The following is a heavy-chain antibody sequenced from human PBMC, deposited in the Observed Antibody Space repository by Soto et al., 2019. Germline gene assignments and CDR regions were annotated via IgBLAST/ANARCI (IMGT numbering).Heavy chain of an antibody. CDR2: INHSGST. J-gene: IGHJ5*02. D-gene: IGHD4-4*01. CDR3: ARARLQFVSRPYNWLDP. V-gene: IGHV4-34*01. Sequence: SETLSLTCAVYGGSFSGYYWSWIRQPPGKGLEWIGEINHSGSTNYNPSLKSRVTISVDTSKNQFSLKLSSVTAADTAVYYCARARLQFVSRPYNWLDPWGQGTLVTVYS. CDR1: GGSFSGYY.